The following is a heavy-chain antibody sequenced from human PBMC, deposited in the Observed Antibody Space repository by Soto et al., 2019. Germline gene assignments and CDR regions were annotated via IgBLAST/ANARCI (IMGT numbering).Heavy chain of an antibody. J-gene: IGHJ5*02. CDR2: ICSGGST. Sequence: GGSLRLSCAASGFTVSSNYMSWVRQAPGKGLEWVSVICSGGSTYYADSVKGRFTISRDNSKNTLYLQMNSLRAEDTAVYYCARDWATIASGWFDPWGQGTLVTVSS. D-gene: IGHD5-12*01. CDR3: ARDWATIASGWFDP. V-gene: IGHV3-66*01. CDR1: GFTVSSNY.